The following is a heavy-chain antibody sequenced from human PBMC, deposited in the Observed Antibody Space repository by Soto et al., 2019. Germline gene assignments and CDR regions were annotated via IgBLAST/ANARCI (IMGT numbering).Heavy chain of an antibody. D-gene: IGHD6-19*01. Sequence: QVQLQESGPGLVKPSETLSLTCSVSGGSISGSYWSWIRQSPGKGLEWLGYVYYTRSTNYSPSLRNRVSISVDTSKNEFSLRLSSVTAADTAVYFCARSVAVPGAHIDYWGQGTQVTVFS. V-gene: IGHV4-59*01. CDR2: VYYTRST. CDR3: ARSVAVPGAHIDY. CDR1: GGSISGSY. J-gene: IGHJ4*02.